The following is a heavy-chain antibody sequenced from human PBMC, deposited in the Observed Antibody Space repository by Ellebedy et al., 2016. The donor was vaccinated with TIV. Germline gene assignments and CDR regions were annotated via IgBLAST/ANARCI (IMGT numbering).Heavy chain of an antibody. CDR1: GFTFSDYY. Sequence: GESLKISCAASGFTFSDYYMRWIRQAPGKGLEWISYISSSVTTVYYADSVKGRFTISRDNAKNSLYLQMNSLRVEDTAMYYCARVRQGSGGYNFWGQGTLVTVSS. CDR3: ARVRQGSGGYNF. D-gene: IGHD5-12*01. CDR2: ISSSVTTV. V-gene: IGHV3-11*01. J-gene: IGHJ4*02.